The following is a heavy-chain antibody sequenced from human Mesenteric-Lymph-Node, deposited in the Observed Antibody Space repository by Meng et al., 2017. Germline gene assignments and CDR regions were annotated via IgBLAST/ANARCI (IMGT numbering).Heavy chain of an antibody. CDR3: ARGSPMVRGVIFLFGFDP. D-gene: IGHD3-10*01. Sequence: ASVKVSCKASGYTFTSYDINWVRQATGQGLEWMGWMNPNSGNTGYAQKFQGRVTITRNTSISTAYMELSSLRSEDTAVYYCARGSPMVRGVIFLFGFDPWGQGTRVTGSS. CDR1: GYTFTSYD. CDR2: MNPNSGNT. V-gene: IGHV1-8*03. J-gene: IGHJ5*02.